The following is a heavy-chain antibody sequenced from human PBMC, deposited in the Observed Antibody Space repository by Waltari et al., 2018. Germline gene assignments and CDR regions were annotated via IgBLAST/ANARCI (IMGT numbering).Heavy chain of an antibody. CDR2: ISSRDDII. CDR3: ARVREQNNDFWNGYSFYFDH. CDR1: GFSFSDYF. D-gene: IGHD3-3*01. V-gene: IGHV3-11*01. J-gene: IGHJ4*02. Sequence: QVQLVESGGGLVNPGGSLRLSCGASGFSFSDYFVTWSGQAPGKGLEWVAYISSRDDIIYHADSVRGRFTISRDNAKNSLFLQMKGLRAEDTAVYYCARVREQNNDFWNGYSFYFDHWGQGALVTVSS.